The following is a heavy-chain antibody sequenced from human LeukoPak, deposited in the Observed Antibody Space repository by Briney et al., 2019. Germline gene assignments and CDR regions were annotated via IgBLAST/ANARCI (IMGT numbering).Heavy chain of an antibody. J-gene: IGHJ3*02. CDR1: GGSFSGYY. CDR3: ARDTGRRDDAFDI. Sequence: KPSETLSPTCAVYGGSFSGYYWSWIRQPPGKGLEWIGEINHSGSTNYNPSLKSRVTISVDTSKNQFSLKLSSVTAADTAVYYCARDTGRRDDAFDIWGQGTMVTVSS. D-gene: IGHD2-8*02. V-gene: IGHV4-34*01. CDR2: INHSGST.